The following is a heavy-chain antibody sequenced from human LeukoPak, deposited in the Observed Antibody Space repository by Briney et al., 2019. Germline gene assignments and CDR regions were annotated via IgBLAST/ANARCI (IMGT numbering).Heavy chain of an antibody. CDR2: MKYDGSEN. Sequence: GGSLRLSCEGSGFTFSSYWMSWVRQAPGKGLEWVANMKYDGSENYYVDSVKGRFTISRDNAKNSLYLQMNSLRAQDTAVSYCARDIEAAGLFLDYWGQGTLVTVSS. CDR3: ARDIEAAGLFLDY. CDR1: GFTFSSYW. D-gene: IGHD6-13*01. V-gene: IGHV3-7*01. J-gene: IGHJ4*02.